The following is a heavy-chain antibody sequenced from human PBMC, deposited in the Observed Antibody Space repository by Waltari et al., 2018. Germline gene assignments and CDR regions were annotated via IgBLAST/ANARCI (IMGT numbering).Heavy chain of an antibody. D-gene: IGHD3-3*01. CDR1: GLRVSYNY. V-gene: IGHV3-53*01. J-gene: IGHJ4*02. CDR2: SFAGGTT. Sequence: EVQLVDSGGGLIHPGGSLRLSGAASGLRVSYNYMLWVRQAPGRGLEWVSVSFAGGTTYYSDAVKGRFTMSRDDSRNTLYLQMNSLAADDTAVYYCARAGLGSPLEWQRLFDSWGQGTLVTVSS. CDR3: ARAGLGSPLEWQRLFDS.